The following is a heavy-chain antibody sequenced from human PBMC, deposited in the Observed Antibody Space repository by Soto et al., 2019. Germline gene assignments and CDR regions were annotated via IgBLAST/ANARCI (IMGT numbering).Heavy chain of an antibody. Sequence: GGSLRLSCAASGFTFSSYAMSWVRQAPGKGLEWVSAISGSGGSTYYADSVKGRFTISRDNSKNTLYLQMNSLRAEDTAVYYCAKDLLRGGLVIPAVAGTFPCDYWGQGTLVTVSS. CDR2: ISGSGGST. D-gene: IGHD6-19*01. CDR3: AKDLLRGGLVIPAVAGTFPCDY. CDR1: GFTFSSYA. J-gene: IGHJ4*02. V-gene: IGHV3-23*01.